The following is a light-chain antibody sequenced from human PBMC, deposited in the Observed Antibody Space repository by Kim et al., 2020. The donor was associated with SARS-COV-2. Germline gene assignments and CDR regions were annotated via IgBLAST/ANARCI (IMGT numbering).Light chain of an antibody. CDR2: QDT. CDR3: QAWDTSVVV. J-gene: IGLJ2*01. V-gene: IGLV3-1*01. CDR1: GDKF. Sequence: GDKFNGWYQQKPGQAPVLVIYQDTKRPSGIPERFSGSNSGNTATLTISGTQAVDEADYYCQAWDTSVVVFGGGTQLTVL.